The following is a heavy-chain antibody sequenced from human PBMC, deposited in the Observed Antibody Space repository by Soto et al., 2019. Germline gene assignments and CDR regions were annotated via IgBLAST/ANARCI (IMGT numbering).Heavy chain of an antibody. J-gene: IGHJ3*02. V-gene: IGHV3-11*01. D-gene: IGHD2-2*01. CDR1: GFTFSDYY. CDR2: ISSSGSTI. CDR3: AREGGDIVVVPANLGAFDI. Sequence: PGGSLRLSCAASGFTFSDYYMSWIRQAPGKGLEWVSYISSSGSTIYYADSVKGRFTISRDNAKNSLHLQMNSLRAEDTAVYYCAREGGDIVVVPANLGAFDIWGQGTMVT.